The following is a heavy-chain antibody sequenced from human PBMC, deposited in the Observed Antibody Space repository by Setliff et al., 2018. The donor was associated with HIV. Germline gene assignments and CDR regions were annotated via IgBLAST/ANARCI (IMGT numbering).Heavy chain of an antibody. CDR3: ATDPKGDGWAYFDS. J-gene: IGHJ4*02. CDR1: GASMTSHY. CDR2: IYGSGTT. D-gene: IGHD6-19*01. V-gene: IGHV4-59*11. Sequence: SETLSLTCSVAGASMTSHYLTWIRQPRGMGLEWIGNIYGSGTTKYNPSLRSRVTISVDKSKNQLSLSLDSVSAADTAVYYCATDPKGDGWAYFDSWGQGTLVTVSS.